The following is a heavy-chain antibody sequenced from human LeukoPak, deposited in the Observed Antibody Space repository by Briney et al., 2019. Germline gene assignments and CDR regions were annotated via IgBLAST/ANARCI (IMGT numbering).Heavy chain of an antibody. CDR3: ASLRTNYDILTGPFDY. J-gene: IGHJ4*02. CDR2: ISSSSSYT. Sequence: GGSLRLSCAASGFTFSDYYMSWIRQAPGKGLEWVSYISSSSSYTSYADSVKGRFTISRDNAKNSLYLQMNSLRAEDTAVYYCASLRTNYDILTGPFDYWGQGILVTVSS. V-gene: IGHV3-11*06. CDR1: GFTFSDYY. D-gene: IGHD3-9*01.